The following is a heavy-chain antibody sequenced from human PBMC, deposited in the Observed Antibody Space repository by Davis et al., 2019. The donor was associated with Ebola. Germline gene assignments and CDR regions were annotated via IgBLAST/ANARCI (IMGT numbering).Heavy chain of an antibody. D-gene: IGHD6-13*01. CDR2: ISYDGSNK. CDR1: GFTFSSYW. J-gene: IGHJ6*02. V-gene: IGHV3-30*18. Sequence: GGSLRLSCAASGFTFSSYWMSWVRQAPGKGLEWVAVISYDGSNKYYADSVKGRFTISRDNSKNTLYLQMNSLRAEDTAVYYCAKYSLGVWGQGTTVTVSS. CDR3: AKYSLGV.